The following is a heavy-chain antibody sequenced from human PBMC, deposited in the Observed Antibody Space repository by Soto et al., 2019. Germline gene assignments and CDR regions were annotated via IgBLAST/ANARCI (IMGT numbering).Heavy chain of an antibody. CDR1: GFTFNNYA. CDR3: ARAPQTQGDSMIGGNWFDP. D-gene: IGHD3-22*01. Sequence: EVQLVESGGGLVQPGGSLRLSCAASGFTFNNYAMSWIRQAPGKGLEWVSAISGSGGDTYYADYVKGRFTISKANSRKTSYLEMNSLRAEDAAVYYCARAPQTQGDSMIGGNWFDPWGQGTLVTVSS. V-gene: IGHV3-23*04. J-gene: IGHJ5*02. CDR2: ISGSGGDT.